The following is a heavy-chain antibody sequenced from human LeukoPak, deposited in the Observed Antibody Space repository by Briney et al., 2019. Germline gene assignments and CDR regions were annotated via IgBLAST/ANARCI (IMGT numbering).Heavy chain of an antibody. J-gene: IGHJ4*02. CDR2: ISSSSSYI. D-gene: IGHD3-22*01. CDR3: ARADYYDSSGYYPF. V-gene: IGHV3-21*01. CDR1: GFTFSSYS. Sequence: GSLRLSCAASGFTFSSYSMNWVRQAPGKGLEWVSSISSSSSYIYYADSVKGRFTISRDNAKDSLYLQMNSMRAADTAAYYCARADYYDSSGYYPFWGQGTLVTVSS.